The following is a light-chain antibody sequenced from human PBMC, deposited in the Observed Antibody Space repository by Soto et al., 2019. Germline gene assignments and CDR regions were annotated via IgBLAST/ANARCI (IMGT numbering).Light chain of an antibody. CDR3: QQYGSSPIT. J-gene: IGKJ5*01. V-gene: IGKV3-20*01. CDR2: GAS. CDR1: QSVSSY. Sequence: DIVLTQSPAPLSLSPGERATLSCMSSQSVSSYLAWYQQKPGQAPRLLIYGASSRATGIPDRFSGSWSGTDCTLTISRLEPEDVAVYYCQQYGSSPITLGQGTRLEIK.